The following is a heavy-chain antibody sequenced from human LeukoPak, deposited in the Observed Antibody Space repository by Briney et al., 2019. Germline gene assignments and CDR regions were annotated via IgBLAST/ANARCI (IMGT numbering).Heavy chain of an antibody. V-gene: IGHV4-34*01. CDR1: GGSISSYY. CDR3: ARSFRYYYGSGSSNWFDP. CDR2: INHSGST. D-gene: IGHD3-10*01. J-gene: IGHJ5*02. Sequence: SETLSLTCTVSGGSISSYYWSWIRQPPGKGLEWVGEINHSGSTNYNPSLKSRVTISVDTSKNQFSLKLSSVTAADTAVYYCARSFRYYYGSGSSNWFDPWGQGTLVTVSS.